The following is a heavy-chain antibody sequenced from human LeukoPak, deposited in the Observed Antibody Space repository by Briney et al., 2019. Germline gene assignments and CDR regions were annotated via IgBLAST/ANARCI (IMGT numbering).Heavy chain of an antibody. CDR1: GGSFSGYY. J-gene: IGHJ6*03. Sequence: SETLSLTCAVYGGSFSGYYWSWIRQPPGKGLEWIGEINHSGSTNYNPSLKSRVTISVDTSKNQFSLKLSSVTAADTAVYYCARVGSNPWLDAYYYCMDVWGKGTTVTVSS. V-gene: IGHV4-34*01. CDR3: ARVGSNPWLDAYYYCMDV. D-gene: IGHD6-19*01. CDR2: INHSGST.